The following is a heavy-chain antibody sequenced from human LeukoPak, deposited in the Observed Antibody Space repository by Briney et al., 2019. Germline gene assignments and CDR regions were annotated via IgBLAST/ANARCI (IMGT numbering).Heavy chain of an antibody. V-gene: IGHV3-74*01. CDR1: GFTFSSYW. Sequence: PGGSLRLSCIASGFTFSSYWTHWVRQAPGKGLVWVSRINNDGYSTSYADSVKGRFTISRDNAKNTLYLQMNSLRAEDTAVYYCARGTRSGSSDYWGQGTLVTVSS. CDR2: INNDGYST. J-gene: IGHJ4*02. D-gene: IGHD3-10*01. CDR3: ARGTRSGSSDY.